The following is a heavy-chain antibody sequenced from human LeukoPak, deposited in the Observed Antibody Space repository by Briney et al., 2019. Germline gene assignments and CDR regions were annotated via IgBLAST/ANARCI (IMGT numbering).Heavy chain of an antibody. Sequence: KAGESLKISCKGSGYSFTSYWISWVRQMPGKGLEWMGIIYPGDSDTRYSPSFQGQVTISADKSISTAYLQWSSLKASDTAMYYCARHKVPDYSLRLGIYYYYYGMDVWGQGTTVTVSS. J-gene: IGHJ6*02. CDR1: GYSFTSYW. V-gene: IGHV5-51*01. D-gene: IGHD4-11*01. CDR2: IYPGDSDT. CDR3: ARHKVPDYSLRLGIYYYYYGMDV.